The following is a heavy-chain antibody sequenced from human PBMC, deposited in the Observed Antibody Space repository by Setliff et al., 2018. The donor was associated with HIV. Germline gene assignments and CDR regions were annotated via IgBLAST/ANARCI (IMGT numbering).Heavy chain of an antibody. D-gene: IGHD2-2*01. CDR2: IYGDGSDP. CDR1: GYKFTDYW. V-gene: IGHV5-51*01. J-gene: IGHJ3*02. CDR3: ARRGIVVVPAGAFDI. Sequence: PGESLKISCKGFGYKFTDYWVGWVRQMPGEGLEWMGVIYGDGSDPRYSPSFQGQVTISVDKSISTAYVQWSSLKASDTAMYYCARRGIVVVPAGAFDIWGQGTMVTVSS.